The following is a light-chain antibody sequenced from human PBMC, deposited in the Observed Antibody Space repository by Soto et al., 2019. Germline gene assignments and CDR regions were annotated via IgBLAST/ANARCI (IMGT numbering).Light chain of an antibody. CDR3: AAWDDSLNGVV. Sequence: QSVLTQPPSASGTPGQRVTISCSGSSSNIGSNTVNWYQQLPGTAPKLLIYSNNQRPSGVPDRFSGSKSGTSASLAISGLHSEDEADYYGAAWDDSLNGVVFGGGTKLTVI. V-gene: IGLV1-44*01. J-gene: IGLJ2*01. CDR1: SSNIGSNT. CDR2: SNN.